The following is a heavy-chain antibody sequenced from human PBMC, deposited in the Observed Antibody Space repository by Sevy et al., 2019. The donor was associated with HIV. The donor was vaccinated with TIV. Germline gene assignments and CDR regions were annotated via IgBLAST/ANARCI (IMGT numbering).Heavy chain of an antibody. CDR1: GYTLTKLD. V-gene: IGHV1-24*01. Sequence: ASVKVSCKVSGYTLTKLDMHWVRQAPGKGLEWMGGFDPEDGDTFYAQKFQGRVTMTEDSSTDTAYMELSRLRSEDTAVYYCTTMEYYHNIIGSSSGDYWGQGTLVTVSS. CDR3: TTMEYYHNIIGSSSGDY. CDR2: FDPEDGDT. D-gene: IGHD3-22*01. J-gene: IGHJ4*02.